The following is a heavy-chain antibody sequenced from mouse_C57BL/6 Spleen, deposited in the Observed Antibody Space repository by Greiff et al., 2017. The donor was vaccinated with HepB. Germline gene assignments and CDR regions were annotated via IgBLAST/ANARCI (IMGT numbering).Heavy chain of an antibody. D-gene: IGHD2-1*01. CDR2: ISNKANGYTT. Sequence: DVMLVESGGGLVQPGGSLSLSCAASGFTFPDYYMSWVRQPPGKALEWLGFISNKANGYTTEYSASVKGRFTISRDNSQSILYLQMNALRAEDSATYYCARALYYGYAMDYWGQGTSVTVSS. J-gene: IGHJ4*01. CDR3: ARALYYGYAMDY. CDR1: GFTFPDYY. V-gene: IGHV7-3*01.